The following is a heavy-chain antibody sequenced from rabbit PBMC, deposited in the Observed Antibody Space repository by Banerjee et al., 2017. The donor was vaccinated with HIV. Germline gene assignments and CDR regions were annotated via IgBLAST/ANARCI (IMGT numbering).Heavy chain of an antibody. CDR3: ARGAGIHYADL. J-gene: IGHJ4*01. V-gene: IGHV1S45*01. CDR1: GFSFSSGYD. Sequence: QEQLEESGGDLVKPEGSLTLTCTASGFSFSSGYDMCWVRQAPGKGLEWIGCIYTGDGHTYNASWAKGRFTISKTSSTTVDLKMTSLTAADTATYFCARGAGIHYADLWGPGTLVTVS. D-gene: IGHD4-2*01. CDR2: IYTGDGHT.